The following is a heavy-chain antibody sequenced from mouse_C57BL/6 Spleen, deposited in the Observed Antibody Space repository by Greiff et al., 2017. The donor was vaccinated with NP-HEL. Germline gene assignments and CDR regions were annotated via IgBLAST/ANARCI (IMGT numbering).Heavy chain of an antibody. CDR2: INPNNGGT. D-gene: IGHD2-4*01. V-gene: IGHV1-22*01. Sequence: VQLQQSGPELVKPGASVKMSCKASGYTFTDYNMHWVKQSHGKSLEWIGYINPNNGGTSYNQKFKGKATLTVNKSSSTAYMELRSLTSEDSAVYYCAREYDYDVDWYFDGWGTGTTVTVSS. J-gene: IGHJ1*03. CDR1: GYTFTDYN. CDR3: AREYDYDVDWYFDG.